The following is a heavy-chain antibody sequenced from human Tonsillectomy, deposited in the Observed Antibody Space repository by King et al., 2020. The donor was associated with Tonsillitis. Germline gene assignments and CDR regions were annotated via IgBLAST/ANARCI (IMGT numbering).Heavy chain of an antibody. D-gene: IGHD3-16*02. CDR1: GFTFRTYG. V-gene: IGHV3-23*04. CDR3: ARSQGYSDSTGYL. CDR2: VSGEGGRT. Sequence: VQLVESGGGLVQPGGSLRLSCEGSGFTFRTYGMSWVRQAPGKGLEWVSGVSGEGGRTYYADSVKGRFTISRDNSKNTLYLQMNSLRVEDTAVYYCARSQGYSDSTGYLWGQGTLVTVSS. J-gene: IGHJ5*02.